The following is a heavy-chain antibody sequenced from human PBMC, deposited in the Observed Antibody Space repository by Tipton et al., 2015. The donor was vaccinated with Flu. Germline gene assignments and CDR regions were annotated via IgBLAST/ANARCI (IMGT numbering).Heavy chain of an antibody. CDR3: AREYSDFWSGYYHYYGMDV. V-gene: IGHV4-59*01. J-gene: IGHJ6*02. CDR1: GGSISSYY. Sequence: TLSLTCTVSGGSISSYYWSWIRQPPGKGLEWIGYIYYSGSTNYNPSLKSRVTISVDTSKNQFSLKLSSVTAADTAVYYCAREYSDFWSGYYHYYGMDVWGQGTTVPVSS. D-gene: IGHD3-3*01. CDR2: IYYSGST.